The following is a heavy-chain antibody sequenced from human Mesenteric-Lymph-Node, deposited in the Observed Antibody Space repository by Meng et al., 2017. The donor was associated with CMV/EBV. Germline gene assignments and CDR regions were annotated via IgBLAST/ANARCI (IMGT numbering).Heavy chain of an antibody. V-gene: IGHV4-39*01. CDR2: IFYSGAT. CDR1: GASISTISYY. Sequence: SETLSLTCTVSGASISTISYYWGWIRQPPGQGPEWIGSIFYSGATYYNPSLKSRVTLSVDTSKNQFSLKVSSVTATDTAVYYCARHSGHTSSWYGWYFDVWGQGTTVTVSS. J-gene: IGHJ6*02. CDR3: ARHSGHTSSWYGWYFDV. D-gene: IGHD6-13*01.